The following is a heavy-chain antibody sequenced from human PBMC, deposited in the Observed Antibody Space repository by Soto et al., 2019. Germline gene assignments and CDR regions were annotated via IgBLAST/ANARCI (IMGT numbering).Heavy chain of an antibody. CDR3: AKDQGSSWYEIDY. Sequence: EVQLLESGGGLVQPGGSLRLSCAASGFTFSNYAVTWVRQAPGKGLEWVSTISGSGGSTYYADSVKGRFTISRDNSKNTLYLQMTSLRAADTAVYYCAKDQGSSWYEIDYWGQGTLVTVSS. V-gene: IGHV3-23*01. CDR1: GFTFSNYA. D-gene: IGHD6-13*01. J-gene: IGHJ4*02. CDR2: ISGSGGST.